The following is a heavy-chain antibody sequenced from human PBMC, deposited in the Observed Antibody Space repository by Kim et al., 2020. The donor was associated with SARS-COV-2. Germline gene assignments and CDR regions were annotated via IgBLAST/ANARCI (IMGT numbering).Heavy chain of an antibody. CDR3: ARVDPRKYGNNWGINYFDP. D-gene: IGHD1-1*01. J-gene: IGHJ5*02. V-gene: IGHV4-61*08. CDR1: GGSVRVDYY. Sequence: SETLSLTCTVSGGSVRVDYYWSWIRQPPGKGLQWIGYIYYSGTTRYNPSLKSGVTISIDTSKNQFSLRLSSVTAADTAVYYCARVDPRKYGNNWGINYFDPWGQGTLVTVSS. CDR2: IYYSGTT.